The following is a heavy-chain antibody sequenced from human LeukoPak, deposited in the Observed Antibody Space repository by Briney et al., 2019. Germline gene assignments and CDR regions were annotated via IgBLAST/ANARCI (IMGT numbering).Heavy chain of an antibody. CDR1: GGSFSGYY. V-gene: IGHV4-34*01. J-gene: IGHJ6*02. CDR3: ASACDSSGYSDGMDV. CDR2: INHSGST. Sequence: SETLSLTCAVYGGSFSGYYWSWIRQPPGKGLEWIGEINHSGSTNYNPSLKSRVTISVDTSKNQFSLKLSSVTAADTAVYYCASACDSSGYSDGMDVWGQGTTVTVSS. D-gene: IGHD3-22*01.